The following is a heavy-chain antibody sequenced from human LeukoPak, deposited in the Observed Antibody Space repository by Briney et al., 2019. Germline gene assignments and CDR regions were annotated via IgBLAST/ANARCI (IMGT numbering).Heavy chain of an antibody. V-gene: IGHV3-53*04. Sequence: GGSLRLSCAASGFTVSSNYMSWVRQAPGKGLEWVSVIYSGGSTYYADSVKGRFTISRHNSKNTLYLQMNSLRAEDTAVYYRARDIWPYAFDIWGQGTMVTVSS. CDR3: ARDIWPYAFDI. CDR1: GFTVSSNY. CDR2: IYSGGST. J-gene: IGHJ3*02.